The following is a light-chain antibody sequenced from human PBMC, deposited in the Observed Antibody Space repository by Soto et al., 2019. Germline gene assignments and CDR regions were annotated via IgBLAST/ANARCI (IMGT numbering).Light chain of an antibody. Sequence: EIVMTQSPVTLSVSPGERATLSCRASQSVTNSYLAWYQQKPGQAPRLLISGASSRATGIPDRFSGSGSATDFTLTISRLEPEDFALYYCQQYSSSPITFGQGTRLEIK. V-gene: IGKV3-20*01. CDR1: QSVTNSY. CDR3: QQYSSSPIT. CDR2: GAS. J-gene: IGKJ5*01.